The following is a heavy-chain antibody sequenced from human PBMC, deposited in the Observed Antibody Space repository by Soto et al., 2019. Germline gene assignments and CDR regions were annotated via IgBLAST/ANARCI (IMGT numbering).Heavy chain of an antibody. CDR2: IYYSGST. D-gene: IGHD1-26*01. Sequence: SETLSLTCTVSGGSISSYYWSWIRQPPGKGLEWIGYIYYSGSTNYNPSLKSRVTISVDTSKNQCSLKLSSVTAADTAVYYCARDVGGMDVWGQGTTVTVSS. CDR3: ARDVGGMDV. CDR1: GGSISSYY. V-gene: IGHV4-59*01. J-gene: IGHJ6*02.